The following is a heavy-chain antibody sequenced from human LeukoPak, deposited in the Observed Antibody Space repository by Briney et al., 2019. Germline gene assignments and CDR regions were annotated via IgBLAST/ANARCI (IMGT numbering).Heavy chain of an antibody. CDR2: ISSNSRYI. D-gene: IGHD2-15*01. V-gene: IGHV3-21*01. J-gene: IGHJ3*01. CDR1: GFTFSSHI. Sequence: GGALRLACAASGFTFSSHIMNWVRQATGKVLEWVSSISSNSRYIYEAASVKGRFTISRENAKNSLYLQMNSLRVEDTAVYYCARDWRQDNAFDLWGRGTMVTVSS. CDR3: ARDWRQDNAFDL.